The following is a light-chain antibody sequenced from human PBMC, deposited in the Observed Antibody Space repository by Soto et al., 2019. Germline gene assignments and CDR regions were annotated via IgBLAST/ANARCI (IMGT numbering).Light chain of an antibody. CDR2: EGN. J-gene: IGLJ3*02. CDR1: SSDIGHYNL. Sequence: QSALTQPASVSGSPGQSITISCAGTSSDIGHYNLVSWYQQHPGKAPKLLMYEGNKRPSGVSNRFSGSKSDNTASLTISGLQAEDESDYYCCSYAGGDTWVFGGGTKLTVL. CDR3: CSYAGGDTWV. V-gene: IGLV2-23*01.